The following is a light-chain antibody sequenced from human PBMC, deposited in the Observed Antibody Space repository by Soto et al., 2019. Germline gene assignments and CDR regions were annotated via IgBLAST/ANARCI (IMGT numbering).Light chain of an antibody. CDR3: QQYGSSLRA. J-gene: IGKJ1*01. CDR1: QSVSSSY. V-gene: IGKV3-20*01. CDR2: GAS. Sequence: EIVLTQSPGTLSLSPGERATLSCRASQSVSSSYLAWYQQKPGQAPRLLIYGASSRATGIPDMFSGSGSGTDFTLTISRLEPEDFAVYYCQQYGSSLRAFGQGTKVEIK.